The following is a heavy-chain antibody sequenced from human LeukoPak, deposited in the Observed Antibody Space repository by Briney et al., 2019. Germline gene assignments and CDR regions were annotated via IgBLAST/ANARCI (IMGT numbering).Heavy chain of an antibody. D-gene: IGHD3-22*01. V-gene: IGHV4-61*01. Sequence: SETLSLTCTVSGGSVSSGSYYWSWIRQPPGKGLEWIGYIYYSGSTNYNPSLKSRVTISEDTSKNQFSLKLSSVTAADTAVYYCARTLYDSSGYYYSFDYWGQGTLVTVSS. CDR3: ARTLYDSSGYYYSFDY. J-gene: IGHJ4*02. CDR1: GGSVSSGSYY. CDR2: IYYSGST.